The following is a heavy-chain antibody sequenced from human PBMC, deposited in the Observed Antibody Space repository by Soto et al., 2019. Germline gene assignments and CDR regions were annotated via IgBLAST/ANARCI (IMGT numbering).Heavy chain of an antibody. D-gene: IGHD3-22*01. CDR1: GFTFSSYA. CDR3: ARLGYYYDSSGYPIFDI. V-gene: IGHV3-23*01. Sequence: EVQLLESGGGLVQPGGSLRLSCAASGFTFSSYAMSWVRQAPGKGLEWVSAISGSGGSTYYADSVKGRFTISRDNSKNTLYLQMNSLRAEDTAVYYCARLGYYYDSSGYPIFDIWGQGTMVTVSS. CDR2: ISGSGGST. J-gene: IGHJ3*02.